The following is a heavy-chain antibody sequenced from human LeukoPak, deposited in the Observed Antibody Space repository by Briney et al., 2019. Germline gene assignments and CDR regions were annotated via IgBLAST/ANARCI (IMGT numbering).Heavy chain of an antibody. D-gene: IGHD6-19*01. CDR1: GFTVSSNY. Sequence: GRSLRLSCAASGFTVSSNYMSWVRQAPGKGLEWVSLIYGGGSTYYADSVRGRSTISRDNSKNTLYLQMNSLRADDTAVYYCARAYGSGWYYFDYWGQGTLVTVSS. CDR3: ARAYGSGWYYFDY. J-gene: IGHJ4*02. V-gene: IGHV3-53*01. CDR2: IYGGGST.